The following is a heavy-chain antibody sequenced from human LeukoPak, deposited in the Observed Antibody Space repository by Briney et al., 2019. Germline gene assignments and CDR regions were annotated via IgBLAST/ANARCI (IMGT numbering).Heavy chain of an antibody. J-gene: IGHJ6*03. D-gene: IGHD4-23*01. CDR2: IYTSGST. CDR3: AREDYGGNPYYYYYMDV. CDR1: GGSISSYY. V-gene: IGHV4-4*07. Sequence: SETLSLTCTVSGGSISSYYWSWIRQPAGKGLEWIGRIYTSGSTNYNPSLKSRVTMSVDTSKNQFSLKLSSVTAADTAVYYCAREDYGGNPYYYYYMDVWGKGTTVTIPS.